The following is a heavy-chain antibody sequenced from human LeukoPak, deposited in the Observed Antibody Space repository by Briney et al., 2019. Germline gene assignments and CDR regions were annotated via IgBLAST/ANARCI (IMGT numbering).Heavy chain of an antibody. V-gene: IGHV3-74*01. D-gene: IGHD2-2*01. CDR2: INTDGSTT. CDR3: TRVGYCATTSCRTAFDI. Sequence: PGGSLRLSCAVSGFTFSNYWMHWVRQVAGKGLVWVSRINTDGSTTNYADSVKGRFTISRDNAKNTLYLQMNSLRAEDTAVYYCTRVGYCATTSCRTAFDIWGQRTMVTVSS. CDR1: GFTFSNYW. J-gene: IGHJ3*02.